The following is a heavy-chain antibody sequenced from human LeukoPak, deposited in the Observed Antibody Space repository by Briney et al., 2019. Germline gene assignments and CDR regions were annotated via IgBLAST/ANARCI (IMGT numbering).Heavy chain of an antibody. J-gene: IGHJ4*02. Sequence: PGGSLRLSCAVSGFTVSGNYMSWVRQAPGKGLEWVSVMYSTGSTDYADSVKGRFTIFRDNSKNTLYLQMNNLRAEDTAVYYCAREGGPYSSTLRGQWGQGTLVTVPS. CDR1: GFTVSGNY. CDR3: AREGGPYSSTLRGQ. D-gene: IGHD2-2*01. CDR2: MYSTGST. V-gene: IGHV3-53*01.